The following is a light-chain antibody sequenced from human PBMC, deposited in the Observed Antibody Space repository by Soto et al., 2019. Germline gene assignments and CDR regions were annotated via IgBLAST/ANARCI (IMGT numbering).Light chain of an antibody. CDR3: QQSYSTRLYT. V-gene: IGKV1-39*01. J-gene: IGKJ2*01. Sequence: DIQMTQSPASLSAFVGDSVTLTCRASQNIDKYLNWYQQKPGRAPKLLIYSASTLQSGVPSRFSGSGSGTHFTLTIDSLQPEDFATYYCQQSYSTRLYTFGQGTKLDIK. CDR1: QNIDKY. CDR2: SAS.